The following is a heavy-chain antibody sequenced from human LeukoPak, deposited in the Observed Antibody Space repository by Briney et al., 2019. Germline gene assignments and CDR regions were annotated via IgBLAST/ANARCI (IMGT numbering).Heavy chain of an antibody. Sequence: ASVKVSCKASGYTFTSYYMHWVRQAPGQGLEWMGRINPNSGGTNYAQKFQGRVTVTRDTSISTAYMELSRLRADDTAVYFCARAHAGTLGYWGQGTLVTVSS. CDR1: GYTFTSYY. D-gene: IGHD6-13*01. V-gene: IGHV1-2*06. J-gene: IGHJ4*02. CDR3: ARAHAGTLGY. CDR2: INPNSGGT.